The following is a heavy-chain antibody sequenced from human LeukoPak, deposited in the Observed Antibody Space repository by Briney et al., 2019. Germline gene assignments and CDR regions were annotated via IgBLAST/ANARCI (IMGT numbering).Heavy chain of an antibody. CDR2: IKQDGSEK. CDR1: GFTFRSYW. J-gene: IGHJ4*02. CDR3: ARDRAMDDY. D-gene: IGHD5-18*01. Sequence: TGGSLRLSCAASGFTFRSYWMNCVRQAPGKGLEWVANIKQDGSEKYYVDSVKGRFTISRDNSKNSLYLQMNSLRAEDTAVYYCARDRAMDDYWGQGTLVTVSS. V-gene: IGHV3-7*01.